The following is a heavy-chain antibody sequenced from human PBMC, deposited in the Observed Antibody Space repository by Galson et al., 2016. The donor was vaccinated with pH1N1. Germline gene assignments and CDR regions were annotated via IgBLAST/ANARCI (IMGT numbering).Heavy chain of an antibody. J-gene: IGHJ4*02. Sequence: SLRLSCAAFEFTLQTYPMSWVRQVPGKGLEWVANINQDGTEKNYVDSVKGRFIISRDNAKNSVYLQMSRLTAEDTVTYFCARDGDARGDYRPWGDYWGQGSLVTVSS. CDR3: ARDGDARGDYRPWGDY. CDR1: EFTLQTYP. D-gene: IGHD4-17*01. V-gene: IGHV3-7*03. CDR2: INQDGTEK.